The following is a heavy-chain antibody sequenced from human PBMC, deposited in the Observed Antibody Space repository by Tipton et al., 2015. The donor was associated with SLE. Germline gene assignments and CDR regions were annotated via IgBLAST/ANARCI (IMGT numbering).Heavy chain of an antibody. V-gene: IGHV1-69*05. J-gene: IGHJ4*02. CDR3: ARNEGYTSSWTDSYYFDY. CDR2: FIPVLGIA. Sequence: QSGPEVKKPGSSVKISCKTSGGTFSSYAIIWVRQAPGQGLEWMGGFIPVLGIANYAQKFQGRVTITTDESTSTAYMELSSLRSEDTAVYYCARNEGYTSSWTDSYYFDYWGQGTVVTVSS. D-gene: IGHD6-13*01. CDR1: GGTFSSYA.